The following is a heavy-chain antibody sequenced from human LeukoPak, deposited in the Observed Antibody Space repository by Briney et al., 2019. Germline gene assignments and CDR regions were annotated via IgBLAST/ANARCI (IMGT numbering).Heavy chain of an antibody. Sequence: PSQTLSLTCTVSGGSISSGSYYWRWIRQPAGKGLEWIGRIYTSGSTNYNPSLKSRFTISVDTAKNPFPLKLGFVTAADTAVYYCASYCSSTSCYSAAFDIWGQGTMVTVSS. J-gene: IGHJ3*02. CDR3: ASYCSSTSCYSAAFDI. CDR2: IYTSGST. D-gene: IGHD2-2*01. V-gene: IGHV4-61*02. CDR1: GGSISSGSYY.